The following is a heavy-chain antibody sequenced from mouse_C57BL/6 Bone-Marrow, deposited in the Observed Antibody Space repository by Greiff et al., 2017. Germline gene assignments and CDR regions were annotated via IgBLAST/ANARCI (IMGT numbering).Heavy chain of an antibody. CDR3: VRLTDYYAMDY. Sequence: EVKLEESGGGLVQPKGSLKLSCAASGFSFNTYAMNWVRQAPGQGLEWVARIRSKSNNYATYYADSVKDRFTISRDDSESMLYLQMNNLKTEDTAMYYCVRLTDYYAMDYWGQGTSVTVSS. J-gene: IGHJ4*01. CDR2: IRSKSNNYAT. V-gene: IGHV10-1*01. CDR1: GFSFNTYA. D-gene: IGHD1-1*01.